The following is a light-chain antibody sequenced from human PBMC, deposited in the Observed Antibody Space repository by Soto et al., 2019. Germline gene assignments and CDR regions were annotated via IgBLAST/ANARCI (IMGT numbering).Light chain of an antibody. CDR1: QGISSX. J-gene: IGKJ2*01. CDR3: QHLNTYPRT. V-gene: IGKV1-9*01. CDR2: GAS. Sequence: DIQLTQSPSFLSASVGDRVTITCRASQGISSXXXWYQQPPGKAPKLLIYGASTLQRGVSSRFSGSGSGTEFTLTISSLQPEDFATYYCQHLNTYPRTFGQGTKLEVK.